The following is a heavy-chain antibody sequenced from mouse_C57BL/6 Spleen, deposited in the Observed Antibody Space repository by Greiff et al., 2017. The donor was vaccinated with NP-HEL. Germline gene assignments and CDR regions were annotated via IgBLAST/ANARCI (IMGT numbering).Heavy chain of an antibody. CDR3: ACRSSYFDY. Sequence: QVHVKQSGAELARPGASVKLSCKASGYTFTSYGISWVKQRTGQGLEWIGEIYPRSGNTYYNEKFKGKATLTADKSSSTAYMELRSLTSEDSAVYFCACRSSYFDYWGQGTTLTVSS. V-gene: IGHV1-81*01. CDR1: GYTFTSYG. J-gene: IGHJ2*01. D-gene: IGHD1-1*01. CDR2: IYPRSGNT.